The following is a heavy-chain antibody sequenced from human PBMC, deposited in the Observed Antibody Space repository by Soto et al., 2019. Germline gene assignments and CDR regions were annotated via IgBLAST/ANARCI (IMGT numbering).Heavy chain of an antibody. Sequence: SETLSLTCTVSGGTISSSSYYWGWIRQPPGKGLEGIGSIYYSGTTYYNPSLKSRVTISVDTSKNQFSLKLSSVTAADTAVYYCARLRSYDSSGYYFYGMDVWGQGTTVTVSS. CDR2: IYYSGTT. V-gene: IGHV4-39*01. CDR1: GGTISSSSYY. J-gene: IGHJ6*02. D-gene: IGHD3-22*01. CDR3: ARLRSYDSSGYYFYGMDV.